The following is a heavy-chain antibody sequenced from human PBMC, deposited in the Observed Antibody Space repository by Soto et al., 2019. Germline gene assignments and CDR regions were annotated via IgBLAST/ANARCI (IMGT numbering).Heavy chain of an antibody. CDR3: ARLDYGDPSGLFDY. Sequence: QVQLQESGPGLVKPSETLSLTCTVSGGSISSYYWSWIRQPPGKGLEWIGYIYYSGSTNYNPSLKSRVTISVDTSNNQFSLKLSSVTAADTAVYYCARLDYGDPSGLFDYWGQGTLVTVSS. D-gene: IGHD4-17*01. J-gene: IGHJ4*02. CDR1: GGSISSYY. V-gene: IGHV4-59*01. CDR2: IYYSGST.